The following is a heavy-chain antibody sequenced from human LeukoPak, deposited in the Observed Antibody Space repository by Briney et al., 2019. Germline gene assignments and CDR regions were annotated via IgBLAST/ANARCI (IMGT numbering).Heavy chain of an antibody. J-gene: IGHJ6*02. CDR1: GGTFSSYA. V-gene: IGHV1-69*04. Sequence: GSSVKVSCKASGGTFSSYAISWVRQAPGQGLEWMGRIIPILGIANYAQKFQGRVTITADKSTSTAYMGLSGLRSEDTAVYYCAAEIVVVNYYGMDVWGQGTTVTVSS. CDR2: IIPILGIA. CDR3: AAEIVVVNYYGMDV. D-gene: IGHD3-22*01.